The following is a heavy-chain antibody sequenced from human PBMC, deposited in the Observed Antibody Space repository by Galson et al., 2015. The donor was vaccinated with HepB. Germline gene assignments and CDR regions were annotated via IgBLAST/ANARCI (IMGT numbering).Heavy chain of an antibody. CDR1: GFTFSSHA. CDR2: ISGSGGTT. J-gene: IGHJ3*02. V-gene: IGHV3-23*01. CDR3: AGYCSSTSCYRGRFAFDI. D-gene: IGHD2-2*02. Sequence: SLRLSCAASGFTFSSHAMTWVRQAPGKGLDWVSVISGSGGTTYYADSVKGRFTISKDNSKNTLYLQMNSLRAEDTALYYCAGYCSSTSCYRGRFAFDIWGQGTMVTVSS.